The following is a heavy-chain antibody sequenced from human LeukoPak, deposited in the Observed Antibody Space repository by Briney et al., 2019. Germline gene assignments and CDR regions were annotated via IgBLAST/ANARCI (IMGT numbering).Heavy chain of an antibody. V-gene: IGHV1-46*01. CDR1: GYTFTSYY. J-gene: IGHJ4*02. CDR3: ARDWVVVPAARGYPDY. Sequence: VASVKVSWKASGYTFTSYYMHWVRQAPGQGLEWMGIINPSGGSTSYAQKFQGRVTMTRDTSTSTVYMELSSLRSEDTAVYYCARDWVVVPAARGYPDYWGQGTLVTVSS. CDR2: INPSGGST. D-gene: IGHD2-2*01.